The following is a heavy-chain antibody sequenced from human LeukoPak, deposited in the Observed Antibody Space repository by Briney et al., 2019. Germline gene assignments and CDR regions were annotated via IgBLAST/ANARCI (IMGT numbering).Heavy chain of an antibody. V-gene: IGHV1-69*13. CDR2: IIPIFGTA. D-gene: IGHD3-22*01. Sequence: GASVKVSCKASGGTFISYAISWVRQAPGQGLEWMGGIIPIFGTANYAQKFQGRVTITADESTSTAYMELRSLRSDDTAVYYCARDGQYDSSGLGAFDIWGQGTMVTVSS. CDR3: ARDGQYDSSGLGAFDI. J-gene: IGHJ3*02. CDR1: GGTFISYA.